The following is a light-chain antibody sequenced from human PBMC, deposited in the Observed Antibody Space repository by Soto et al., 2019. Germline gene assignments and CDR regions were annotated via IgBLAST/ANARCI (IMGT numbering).Light chain of an antibody. CDR1: SSDVGSYNL. Sequence: QSALTQPASVSGSPGQSITISCTGTSSDVGSYNLVSWYQQHPGKAPKLMIYEGSKRPSGVSNRFSGSKSGNTAFLTISGLQAEDEADYYCCSYAGSYVFGTGTKVT. CDR2: EGS. J-gene: IGLJ1*01. V-gene: IGLV2-23*01. CDR3: CSYAGSYV.